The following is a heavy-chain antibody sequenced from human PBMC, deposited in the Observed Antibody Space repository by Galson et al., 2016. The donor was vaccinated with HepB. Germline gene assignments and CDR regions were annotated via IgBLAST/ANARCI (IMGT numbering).Heavy chain of an antibody. Sequence: SVKVSCKASGVTFSSDGITWVRQAPGKGLEWMGGIIPMSGTANYALKFDGIVTITDDESKTTAYLELISLRSEGTAVYYCARMDRVGSRGYTLGLTSYYYAMDIWGQGTTVTVSS. J-gene: IGHJ6*02. CDR1: GVTFSSDG. D-gene: IGHD5-18*01. V-gene: IGHV1-69*13. CDR2: IIPMSGTA. CDR3: ARMDRVGSRGYTLGLTSYYYAMDI.